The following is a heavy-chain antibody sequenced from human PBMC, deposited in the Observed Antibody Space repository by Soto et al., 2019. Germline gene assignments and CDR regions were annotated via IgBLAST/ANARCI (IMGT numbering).Heavy chain of an antibody. CDR1: GFTFSDYW. CDR3: ARDGGHNYGSRKTDY. D-gene: IGHD5-18*01. J-gene: IGHJ4*02. V-gene: IGHV3-7*05. Sequence: EVQLVESGGGLVQPGGSLILSCAASGFTFSDYWMSWVRQAPGKGLDWVANIWQDGSEKYYVDSVKGRFTISRDNAKNSLYLQMNSLRAEDTAVYYCARDGGHNYGSRKTDYWGQGTLVTVSS. CDR2: IWQDGSEK.